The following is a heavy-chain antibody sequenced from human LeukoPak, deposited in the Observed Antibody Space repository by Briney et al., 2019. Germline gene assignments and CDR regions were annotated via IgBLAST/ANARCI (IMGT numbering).Heavy chain of an antibody. D-gene: IGHD1-26*01. CDR3: ARDGYIGSYYDY. Sequence: GGSLRLSCAASRFTFSRYWMSWVRQAPGKGLEWVANIKQDGSEIYYVDSVKGRFTISRDNAKNSLYLQMNSLRAEDTAVYYCARDGYIGSYYDYWGQGTLVTVSS. V-gene: IGHV3-7*04. J-gene: IGHJ4*02. CDR2: IKQDGSEI. CDR1: RFTFSRYW.